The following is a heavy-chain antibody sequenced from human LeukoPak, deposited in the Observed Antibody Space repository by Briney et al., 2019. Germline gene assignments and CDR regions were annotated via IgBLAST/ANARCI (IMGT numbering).Heavy chain of an antibody. D-gene: IGHD2-15*01. CDR1: GYTFTGYY. CDR2: INPNSGGT. V-gene: IGHV1-2*02. Sequence: GAVTVSCKASGYTFTGYYMHWVRQAPGQGGEGMGWINPNSGGTNYAQKFQGRVTMTRDTSISTAYMELSRLRSDDTAVYYCAVPPDCSGRSCQRWFDHWGQGTLVTVSS. J-gene: IGHJ5*02. CDR3: AVPPDCSGRSCQRWFDH.